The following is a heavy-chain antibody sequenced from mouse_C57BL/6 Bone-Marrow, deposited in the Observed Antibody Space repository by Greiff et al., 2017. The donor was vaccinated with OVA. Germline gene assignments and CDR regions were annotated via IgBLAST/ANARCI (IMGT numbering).Heavy chain of an antibody. CDR2: IYPGSGST. D-gene: IGHD1-1*01. Sequence: QVQLKQSGAELVKPGASVKMSCKASGYTFTSYWITWVKQRPGQGLEWIGDIYPGSGSTNYNEKFKSKATLTVDTSSSTAYMQLSSLTSEDSAVYYCARVYYYGSSYGYFDVWGTGTTVTVSS. J-gene: IGHJ1*03. CDR1: GYTFTSYW. V-gene: IGHV1-55*01. CDR3: ARVYYYGSSYGYFDV.